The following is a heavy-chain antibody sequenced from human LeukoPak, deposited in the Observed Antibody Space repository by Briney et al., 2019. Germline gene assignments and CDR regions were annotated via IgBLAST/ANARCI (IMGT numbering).Heavy chain of an antibody. Sequence: PSQTLSLTCTVSGGSISSGDYYWSWIRQPPGKGLEWIGYIYYSGSTCYNPSLKSRVTISVDTSKNQFSLKLSSVTAADTAVYYCARWAERGGYSYGLYYFDYWGQGTLVTVSS. CDR2: IYYSGST. J-gene: IGHJ4*02. CDR1: GGSISSGDYY. V-gene: IGHV4-30-4*01. D-gene: IGHD5-18*01. CDR3: ARWAERGGYSYGLYYFDY.